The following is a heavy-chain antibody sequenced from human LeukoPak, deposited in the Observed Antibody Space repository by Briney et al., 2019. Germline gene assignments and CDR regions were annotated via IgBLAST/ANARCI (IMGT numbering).Heavy chain of an antibody. J-gene: IGHJ5*02. D-gene: IGHD1-7*01. CDR3: ARDLITGTVRFAP. Sequence: SETLSLTCTVSGGSVSSGSYYWSWIRQPPGKELEWIGYIYYSGSTNYNPSLKSRVTISVDTSKNQFSLKLSSVTAADTAVYYCARDLITGTVRFAPWGQGTLVTVSS. CDR1: GGSVSSGSYY. CDR2: IYYSGST. V-gene: IGHV4-61*01.